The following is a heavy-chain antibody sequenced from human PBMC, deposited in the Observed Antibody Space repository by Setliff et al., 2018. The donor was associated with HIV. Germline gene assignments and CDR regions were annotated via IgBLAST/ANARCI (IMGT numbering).Heavy chain of an antibody. Sequence: PSETLSLTCSASGDSISSYYWSWIRQPAGKRLEFIGRISAAGTINYNPSLRSRVTLSVDTSENQFSLTVNSVTAADTAMYFCARDEGRATGSWWDQSASWYLDYWGHGILVTVSS. V-gene: IGHV4-4*07. CDR3: ARDEGRATGSWWDQSASWYLDY. CDR2: ISAAGTI. D-gene: IGHD6-13*01. J-gene: IGHJ4*01. CDR1: GDSISSYY.